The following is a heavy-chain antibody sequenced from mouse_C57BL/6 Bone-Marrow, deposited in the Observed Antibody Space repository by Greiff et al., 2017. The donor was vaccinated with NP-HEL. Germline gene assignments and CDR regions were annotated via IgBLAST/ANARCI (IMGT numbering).Heavy chain of an antibody. CDR1: GFTFTDYY. D-gene: IGHD1-1*01. V-gene: IGHV7-3*01. CDR2: IRNKANGYTT. J-gene: IGHJ2*01. Sequence: EVQLVESGGGLVQPGGSLSLSCAASGFTFTDYYMSWVRQPPGKALEWLGFIRNKANGYTTEYSASVKGRFTISRDNSQSILYLQMNALRAEDSATYYCARVTYYYGRGYYFDYWGQGTTLTVSS. CDR3: ARVTYYYGRGYYFDY.